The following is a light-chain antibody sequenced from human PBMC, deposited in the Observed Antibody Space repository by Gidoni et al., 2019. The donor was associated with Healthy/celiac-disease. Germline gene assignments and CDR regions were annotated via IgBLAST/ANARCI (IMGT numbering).Light chain of an antibody. V-gene: IGKV3-15*01. Sequence: EIVMTQSPATLSVSPGERATLSCRASQSVSSNLAWYQQKPCQAPRPLIYGASTRATGIPARFSGSVSGTEFTLTIRSLQSEDFAVYYCQQYNNWPLTFGQGTKVEIK. CDR3: QQYNNWPLT. CDR2: GAS. J-gene: IGKJ1*01. CDR1: QSVSSN.